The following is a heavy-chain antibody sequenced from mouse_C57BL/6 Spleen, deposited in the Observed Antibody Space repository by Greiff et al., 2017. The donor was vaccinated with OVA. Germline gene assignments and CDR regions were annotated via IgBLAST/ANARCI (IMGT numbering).Heavy chain of an antibody. CDR2: IDPSDSET. V-gene: IGHV1-52*01. CDR3: ARWGYYGSSYVDYYAMDY. Sequence: VQLQQSGAELVRPGSSVKLSCKASGYTFTSYWMHWVKQRPIQGLEWIGNIDPSDSETHYNQKFKDKATLTVDKSSSTAYMQLSSLTSEDSAVYYCARWGYYGSSYVDYYAMDYWGQGTSVTVSS. D-gene: IGHD1-1*01. J-gene: IGHJ4*01. CDR1: GYTFTSYW.